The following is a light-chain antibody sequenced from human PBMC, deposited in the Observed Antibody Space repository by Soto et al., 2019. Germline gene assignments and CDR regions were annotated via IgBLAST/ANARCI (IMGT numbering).Light chain of an antibody. J-gene: IGLJ2*01. Sequence: QSALTQPASVSGSPGQSITISCTGTSSDVGGYNYVSWYQQHPGKVPKVLIYEDSVRPSGVSNRFSGSKSGNMASLTISGLQAEDEADYYCSSYTSSSSVVFGGGTKVTVL. V-gene: IGLV2-14*01. CDR3: SSYTSSSSVV. CDR1: SSDVGGYNY. CDR2: EDS.